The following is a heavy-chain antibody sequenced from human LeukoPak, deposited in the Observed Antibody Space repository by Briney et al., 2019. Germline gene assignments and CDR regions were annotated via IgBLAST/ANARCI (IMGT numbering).Heavy chain of an antibody. CDR1: GESFVGYY. CDR3: ARRRIPATITGSKLSSRFGT. J-gene: IGHJ1*01. D-gene: IGHD5-12*01. Sequence: PSETLSLTCAVYGESFVGYYWTWIRQPPGKGLEWIGEIDYTGSTNYNPSLKSRIKMSVDTSKSQFSVNLNSVTAADTAFYYCARRRIPATITGSKLSSRFGTWGQGTLVTVSS. V-gene: IGHV4-34*01. CDR2: IDYTGST.